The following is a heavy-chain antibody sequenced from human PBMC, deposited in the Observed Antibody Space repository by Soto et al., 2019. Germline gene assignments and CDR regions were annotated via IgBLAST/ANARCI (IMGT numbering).Heavy chain of an antibody. CDR1: EFTFSSYA. J-gene: IGHJ6*02. CDR3: VKDWSGDKCPCMDV. Sequence: EVQLLESGGGLVQPGGSLRLSCAASEFTFSSYAMPWVRQAPGKGLEWVASITDSGGSTYYADSVKGRLTISRDNSENTVHLQMNGLRAEDTAIYYCVKDWSGDKCPCMDVWGQGTTVTVSS. V-gene: IGHV3-23*01. D-gene: IGHD3-3*01. CDR2: ITDSGGST.